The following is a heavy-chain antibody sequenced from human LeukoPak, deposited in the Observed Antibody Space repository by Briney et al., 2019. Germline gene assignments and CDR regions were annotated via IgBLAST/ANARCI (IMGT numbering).Heavy chain of an antibody. CDR3: ARERGYSYGSDAFDI. V-gene: IGHV1-8*01. CDR1: GYTLTSYD. J-gene: IGHJ3*02. CDR2: MNPNNNNT. D-gene: IGHD5-18*01. Sequence: ASVKVSCKASGYTLTSYDISWVRQATGQGLEWMGWMNPNNNNTGYAQKFQGRVTMTRNTSISTAYMELSSLRSEDTAVYYCARERGYSYGSDAFDIWGQGTMVTVSS.